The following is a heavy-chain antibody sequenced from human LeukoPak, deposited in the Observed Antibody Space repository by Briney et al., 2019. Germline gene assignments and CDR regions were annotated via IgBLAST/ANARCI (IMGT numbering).Heavy chain of an antibody. Sequence: QTGGSLRLSCTTSGFTFGDSPMSWVRQAPGKGLEWLGFIRSAQYGGTTEYVASVRGRFTISRDDSKSIAYLKMNSLKSEDTAIYYCTREVDTRSPYWGQGTLVTVSS. J-gene: IGHJ4*02. CDR2: IRSAQYGGTT. V-gene: IGHV3-49*04. CDR3: TREVDTRSPY. CDR1: GFTFGDSP.